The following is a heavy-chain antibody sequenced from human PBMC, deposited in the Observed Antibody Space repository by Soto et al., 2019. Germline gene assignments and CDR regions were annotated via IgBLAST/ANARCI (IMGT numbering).Heavy chain of an antibody. Sequence: QVQLVQSGAEVKKPGASVKVSCKASGYTFTSYGISWVRQAPGQGLEWMGWISAYNGNTKYAQKFQGRVTMTTDTTTSTAEMEPRRPRSYGKAVDYLARGPPIFDYWGQGTLVTVSS. V-gene: IGHV1-18*04. CDR3: ARGPPIFDY. CDR2: ISAYNGNT. J-gene: IGHJ4*02. CDR1: GYTFTSYG.